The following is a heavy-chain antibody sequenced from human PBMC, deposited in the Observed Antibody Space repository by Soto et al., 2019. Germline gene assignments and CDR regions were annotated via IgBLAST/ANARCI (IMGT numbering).Heavy chain of an antibody. CDR1: GFIFSGSG. V-gene: IGHV3-30*03. Sequence: QVQLVESGGGVVQPGRSLRLTCAASGFIFSGSGMHWVRQAPGNGLEWVALVSNDGIRKYYGDSVKGRFTISRDNAENTLYLQMNSLRAEDTAVYYCARWGGGSMYDNSGKYDSWGQGTLVTVSS. D-gene: IGHD3-22*01. J-gene: IGHJ5*01. CDR2: VSNDGIRK. CDR3: ARWGGGSMYDNSGKYDS.